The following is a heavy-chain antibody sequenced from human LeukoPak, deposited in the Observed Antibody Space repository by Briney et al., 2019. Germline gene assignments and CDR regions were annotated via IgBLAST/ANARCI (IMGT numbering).Heavy chain of an antibody. CDR2: IRDDGGEI. V-gene: IGHV3-7*01. Sequence: GALRLSCEASGFTFSSYWMRWVRQAPGKGLEWVAIIRDDGGEIYYVDSVKGRFTISRDNAKSSLFLQMNSLRAEDAAVYYCARDKPRGSYYGSIFDSWGQGTLVTVSS. CDR1: GFTFSSYW. CDR3: ARDKPRGSYYGSIFDS. J-gene: IGHJ4*02. D-gene: IGHD3-10*01.